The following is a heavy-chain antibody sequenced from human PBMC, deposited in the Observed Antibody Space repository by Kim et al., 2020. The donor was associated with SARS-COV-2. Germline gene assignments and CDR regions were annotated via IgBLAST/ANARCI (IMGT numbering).Heavy chain of an antibody. J-gene: IGHJ5*02. Sequence: GGSLRLSCAASGFTFYHSAMHWVRQAPGKGLEWVSLISGNGETKYYADSVEGRFTISIDNSKNSLYLQMNSLRTEDTALYYCVRASGWLPRSWSQGTLVTVSS. CDR3: VRASGWLPRS. CDR2: ISGNGETK. V-gene: IGHV3-43*02. D-gene: IGHD6-19*01. CDR1: GFTFYHSA.